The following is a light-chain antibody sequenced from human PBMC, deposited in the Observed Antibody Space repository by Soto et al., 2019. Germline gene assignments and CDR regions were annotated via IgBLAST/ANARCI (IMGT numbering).Light chain of an antibody. CDR2: GAS. Sequence: EIVMTQSPATLSVSPGERATLSCRASQSVSSSLAWYQQKPGQAPRLLIYGASTRATGIPARFSGSGSGTEFTLTISSLQSEDFAIYYCQQYNNFPPWTFGQGTKVEIK. CDR1: QSVSSS. V-gene: IGKV3-15*01. CDR3: QQYNNFPPWT. J-gene: IGKJ1*01.